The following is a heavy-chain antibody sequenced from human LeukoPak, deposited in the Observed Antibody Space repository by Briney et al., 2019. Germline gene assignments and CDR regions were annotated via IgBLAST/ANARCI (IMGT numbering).Heavy chain of an antibody. CDR2: IYYSGST. CDR1: GGSISSYY. CDR3: ARDMIVVASDAFDI. D-gene: IGHD3-22*01. J-gene: IGHJ3*02. Sequence: PSETLSLTCTVPGGSISSYYWSWIRQPPGKGLEWIGYIYYSGSTNYNPSLKSRVTISVDTSKNQFSLKLSSVTAADTAVYYCARDMIVVASDAFDIWGQGTMVTVSS. V-gene: IGHV4-59*01.